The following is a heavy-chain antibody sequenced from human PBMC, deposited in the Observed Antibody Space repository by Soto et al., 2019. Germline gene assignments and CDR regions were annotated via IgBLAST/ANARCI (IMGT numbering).Heavy chain of an antibody. J-gene: IGHJ4*02. CDR3: ARGADYYDSSGYYYPYFDY. Sequence: SETLSLTCAVSGGSIISGGYSWSWIRQPPGKGLEWIGYIYHSGSTYYNPSLKSRVTISVDRSNNQFSLKLSSVTAADTAVYYCARGADYYDSSGYYYPYFDYWGQGTLVTVSS. V-gene: IGHV4-30-2*01. CDR1: GGSIISGGYS. CDR2: IYHSGST. D-gene: IGHD3-22*01.